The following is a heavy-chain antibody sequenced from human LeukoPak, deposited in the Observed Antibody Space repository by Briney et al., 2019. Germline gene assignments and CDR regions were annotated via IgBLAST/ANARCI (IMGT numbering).Heavy chain of an antibody. CDR2: INPNSGGT. D-gene: IGHD6-13*01. J-gene: IGHJ4*02. Sequence: ASVKFSCKTSGYTFTDYYMHWVRQAPGQGLEWMGWINPNSGGTNYAQKFQGRVTMTRDTSISTAYMELSRLRSDDTAVYYCAREYSSSPTPLDYWGQGTLVTVSS. CDR3: AREYSSSPTPLDY. V-gene: IGHV1-2*02. CDR1: GYTFTDYY.